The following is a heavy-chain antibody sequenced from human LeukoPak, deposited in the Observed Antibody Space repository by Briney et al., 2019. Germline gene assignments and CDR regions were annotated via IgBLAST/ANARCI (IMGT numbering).Heavy chain of an antibody. CDR2: ISGSGDII. V-gene: IGHV3-23*01. CDR3: AKGRVGHSPGYYYGNDAFDI. J-gene: IGHJ3*02. Sequence: PGGSLRLSCLASGFTFITFSMYWVRQAPGKGLDWGSTISGSGDIIYYADSVKGRFTISRDNPKNTLYLQMNSLRAEDTAVYYCAKGRVGHSPGYYYGNDAFDIWGQGTMVTVSS. D-gene: IGHD3-22*01. CDR1: GFTFITFS.